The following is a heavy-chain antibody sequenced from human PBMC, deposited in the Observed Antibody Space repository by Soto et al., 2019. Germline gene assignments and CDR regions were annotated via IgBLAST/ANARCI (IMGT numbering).Heavy chain of an antibody. D-gene: IGHD2-15*01. CDR1: GYTFTSYG. Sequence: ASVKVSCKASGYTFTSYGISWVRQAPGQGLEWKGWISAYNGNTNYAQKFQGRVTMTTDTSTSTAYMELRSLRSDDTAVYYCARDGLGHRSGGSCQSSNWFDPWGQGTLVTVS. CDR2: ISAYNGNT. J-gene: IGHJ5*02. CDR3: ARDGLGHRSGGSCQSSNWFDP. V-gene: IGHV1-18*01.